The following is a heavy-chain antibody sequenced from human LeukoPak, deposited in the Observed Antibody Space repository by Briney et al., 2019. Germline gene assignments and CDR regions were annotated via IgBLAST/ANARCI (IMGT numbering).Heavy chain of an antibody. V-gene: IGHV4-59*01. Sequence: SETLSLTCTVSGGSISSYYWSWIRQPPGKGREWIGYIYYSGSTNYNPSLKSRVTISVDTSKNQFSLKLSSVTAADTAVYYCASLTYSSGYGYWGQGTLVTVSS. D-gene: IGHD6-19*01. J-gene: IGHJ4*02. CDR2: IYYSGST. CDR3: ASLTYSSGYGY. CDR1: GGSISSYY.